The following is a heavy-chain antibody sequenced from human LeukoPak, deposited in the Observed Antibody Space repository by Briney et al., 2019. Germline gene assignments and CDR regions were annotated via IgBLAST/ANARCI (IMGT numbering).Heavy chain of an antibody. D-gene: IGHD3-10*01. V-gene: IGHV4-34*01. CDR3: ARGPRAMVRGGGEHYYGMDV. CDR2: INHSGST. Sequence: SETLSLTCTVSGGSISSYYWSWIRQPPGKGLEWIGEINHSGSTNYNPSLKSRVTISVDTSKNQFSLKLSSVTAADTAVYYCARGPRAMVRGGGEHYYGMDVWGQGTTVTVSS. CDR1: GGSISSYY. J-gene: IGHJ6*02.